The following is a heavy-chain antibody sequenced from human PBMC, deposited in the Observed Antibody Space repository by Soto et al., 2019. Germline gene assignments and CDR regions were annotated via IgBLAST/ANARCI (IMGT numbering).Heavy chain of an antibody. CDR3: ASSHGVGAVADFDY. J-gene: IGHJ4*02. V-gene: IGHV4-59*01. Sequence: SETLSLTCTVSGGSISSYYWSWIRQPPGKGLEWIGYIYYSGSTNYNPSLKSRVTISVDTSKNQFSLKLSSVTAADTAVYYCASSHGVGAVADFDYWGQGTLVTVSS. CDR2: IYYSGST. CDR1: GGSISSYY. D-gene: IGHD6-19*01.